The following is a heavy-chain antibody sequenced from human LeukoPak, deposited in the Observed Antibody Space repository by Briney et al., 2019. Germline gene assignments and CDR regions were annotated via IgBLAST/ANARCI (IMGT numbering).Heavy chain of an antibody. CDR1: GFTFSNAW. CDR3: TTGPETYYYDSSGYPKGAFDI. D-gene: IGHD3-22*01. Sequence: GGSLRLSCAASGFTFSNAWMSWVRQAPGKGVEWVGRIKSKTDGGTTDYAAPVKGRFTISRDDSKNTLYLQMNSLKTEDTAVYYCTTGPETYYYDSSGYPKGAFDIWGQGTMVTVSS. J-gene: IGHJ3*02. CDR2: IKSKTDGGTT. V-gene: IGHV3-15*01.